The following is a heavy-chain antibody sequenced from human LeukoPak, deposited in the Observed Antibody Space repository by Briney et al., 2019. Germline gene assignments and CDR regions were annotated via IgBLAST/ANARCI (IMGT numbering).Heavy chain of an antibody. D-gene: IGHD6-13*01. Sequence: GESLKISCKGSGYIFTTSWIAWVRQMPGKGLEWMGIIHPRDSDTRYRPSFQGQVTISADKSISTAYLHWNSLKASDTAMYYCARGIEAAAVTEFDYWGQGTLVTVSS. J-gene: IGHJ4*02. CDR2: IHPRDSDT. CDR1: GYIFTTSW. V-gene: IGHV5-51*01. CDR3: ARGIEAAAVTEFDY.